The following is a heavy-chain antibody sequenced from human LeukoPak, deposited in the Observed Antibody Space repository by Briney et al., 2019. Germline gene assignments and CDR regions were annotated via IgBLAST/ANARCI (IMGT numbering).Heavy chain of an antibody. CDR3: AKFQGYSGYELDY. CDR1: GYSFTTYW. J-gene: IGHJ4*02. D-gene: IGHD5-12*01. V-gene: IGHV5-51*01. CDR2: IYPGDSGT. Sequence: GESLKISCKASGYSFTTYWIGWVRQMPGKGLEWMGTIYPGDSGTRYSPSFQGHVTISADKSISTAYLQWSSLKASDTAMYYCAKFQGYSGYELDYWGQGTLVTVSS.